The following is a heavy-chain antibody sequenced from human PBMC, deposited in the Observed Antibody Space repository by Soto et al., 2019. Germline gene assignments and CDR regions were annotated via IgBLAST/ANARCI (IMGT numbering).Heavy chain of an antibody. D-gene: IGHD3-10*01. CDR1: GYTFTSYT. Sequence: QVQLVQSGVEVKKPGASVKVSCKASGYTFTSYTLHWVRQAPGQRLEWMGWINTGNGNTKYSQKFQGRVTITRDTSASTAYMELSSLRSEDTAVYYCARGDTMVRGVIIDYFDYWGQGTLVTVSS. CDR2: INTGNGNT. V-gene: IGHV1-3*04. CDR3: ARGDTMVRGVIIDYFDY. J-gene: IGHJ4*02.